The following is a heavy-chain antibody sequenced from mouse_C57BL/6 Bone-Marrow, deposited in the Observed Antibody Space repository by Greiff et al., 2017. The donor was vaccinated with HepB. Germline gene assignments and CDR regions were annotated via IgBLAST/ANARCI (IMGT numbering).Heavy chain of an antibody. V-gene: IGHV3-6*01. J-gene: IGHJ2*01. D-gene: IGHD1-1*01. Sequence: ESGPGLVKPSQSLSLTCSVTGYSITSGYYWNWIRQFPGNKLEWMGYISYDGSNNYNPSLKNRISITRDTSKNQFFLKLNSVTTEDTATYYCARYSLTTVVYFDYWGQGTTLTVSS. CDR1: GYSITSGYY. CDR3: ARYSLTTVVYFDY. CDR2: ISYDGSN.